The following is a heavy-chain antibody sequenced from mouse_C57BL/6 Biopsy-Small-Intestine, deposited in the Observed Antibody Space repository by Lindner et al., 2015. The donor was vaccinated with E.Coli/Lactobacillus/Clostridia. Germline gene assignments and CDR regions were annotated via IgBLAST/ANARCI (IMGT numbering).Heavy chain of an antibody. Sequence: VQLQESGAELVRPGTSVKVSCKASGYAFTNYLIEWVKQRPGQGLEWIGVINPGSGGTNYNEKFKGKATLTADKSSSTAYMQLSSLTSEDSAVYFCARDRSGGYYAMDYWGQGISVTVSS. CDR3: ARDRSGGYYAMDY. CDR2: INPGSGGT. D-gene: IGHD1-3*01. CDR1: GYAFTNYL. V-gene: IGHV1-54*01. J-gene: IGHJ4*01.